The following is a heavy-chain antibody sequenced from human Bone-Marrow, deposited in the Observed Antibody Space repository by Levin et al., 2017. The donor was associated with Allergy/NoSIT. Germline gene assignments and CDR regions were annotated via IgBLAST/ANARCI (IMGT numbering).Heavy chain of an antibody. CDR3: ATQLGYSDAWSDTFDV. Sequence: PGGSLRLSCAASGFTFSNYGMHWVRQVPGKGLEWVAVIWYDGINKYYADSVKGRFTIPRDSSRSTLYFQMNSLRVEDTAVYYCATQLGYSDAWSDTFDVWGQGTMVTASS. J-gene: IGHJ3*01. D-gene: IGHD5-18*01. CDR2: IWYDGINK. V-gene: IGHV3-33*01. CDR1: GFTFSNYG.